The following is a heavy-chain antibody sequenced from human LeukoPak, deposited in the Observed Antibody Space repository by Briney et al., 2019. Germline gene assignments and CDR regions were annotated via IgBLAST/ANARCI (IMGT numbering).Heavy chain of an antibody. CDR3: AGPSILFDY. Sequence: SETLSLTCTVSGGSISSYYWSWIRQPPGRGLEWIGYIYYSGSTNYNPSLKSRVTISVDTSKNQFSLKLSSVTAGDTAVYHCAGPSILFDYWGQGTLVTVSS. CDR2: IYYSGST. V-gene: IGHV4-59*01. J-gene: IGHJ4*02. CDR1: GGSISSYY. D-gene: IGHD2-2*01.